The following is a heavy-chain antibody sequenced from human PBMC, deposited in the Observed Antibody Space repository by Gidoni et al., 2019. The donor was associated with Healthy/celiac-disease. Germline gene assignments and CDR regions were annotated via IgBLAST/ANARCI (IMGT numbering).Heavy chain of an antibody. V-gene: IGHV3-49*04. J-gene: IGHJ4*02. Sequence: EVQLVESGGGLVQPGRSLRLSCTASGFTFGDYAMSWVRQAPGKGLEWVGFIRSKAYGGTTEYAASVKGRFTISRDDSKSIAYLQMNSLKTEDTAVYYCTSWVVVVIPREEFFDYWGQGTLVTVSS. CDR2: IRSKAYGGTT. CDR3: TSWVVVVIPREEFFDY. D-gene: IGHD3-22*01. CDR1: GFTFGDYA.